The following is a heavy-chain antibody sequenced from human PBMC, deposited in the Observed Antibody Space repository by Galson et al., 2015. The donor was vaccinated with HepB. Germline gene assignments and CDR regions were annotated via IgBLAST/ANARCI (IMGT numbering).Heavy chain of an antibody. V-gene: IGHV1-2*04. Sequence: SVKVSCKASGYDFNKYYMHWVRQAPGQGLEWMGWVNPITGDAKYAPKFQPWVTLTRDPSISTGYMELRRLRSDDTALYYCVRGSAYDFCAFDIWGQGTMVRVSS. CDR3: VRGSAYDFCAFDI. J-gene: IGHJ3*02. CDR1: GYDFNKYY. CDR2: VNPITGDA. D-gene: IGHD3/OR15-3a*01.